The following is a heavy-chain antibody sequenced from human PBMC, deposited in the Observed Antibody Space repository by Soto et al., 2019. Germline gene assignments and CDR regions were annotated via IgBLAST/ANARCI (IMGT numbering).Heavy chain of an antibody. CDR3: ARLFPYQLLENWFDP. CDR1: GGSISSSSYY. V-gene: IGHV4-39*01. Sequence: SETLSLTCTVSGGSISSSSYYWGWIRQPPGKGLEWIGSIYYSGSTYYNPSLKSRVTISVDTSKNQFSLKLSSVTAADTAVYYCARLFPYQLLENWFDPWGQGTLVTVSS. D-gene: IGHD2-2*01. CDR2: IYYSGST. J-gene: IGHJ5*02.